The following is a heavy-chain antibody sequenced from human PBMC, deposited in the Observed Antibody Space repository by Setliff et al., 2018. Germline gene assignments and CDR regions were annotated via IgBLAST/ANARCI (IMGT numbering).Heavy chain of an antibody. Sequence: SETLSLTCTVSGGSFSSGGYYWNWIRQHPGKGPGWIGYIYYSGTTYSNPTLKSRVTISVDTSKSQFSLNLTSVTAADTAIYYCARVRWDRESFDIWGQGTMVT. CDR2: IYYSGTT. V-gene: IGHV4-31*03. D-gene: IGHD1-26*01. CDR3: ARVRWDRESFDI. J-gene: IGHJ3*02. CDR1: GGSFSSGGYY.